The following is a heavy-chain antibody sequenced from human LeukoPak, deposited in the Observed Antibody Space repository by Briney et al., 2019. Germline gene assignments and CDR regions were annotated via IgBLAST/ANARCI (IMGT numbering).Heavy chain of an antibody. J-gene: IGHJ6*03. CDR1: GYTFTGYY. D-gene: IGHD3-3*01. V-gene: IGHV1-2*02. CDR2: INPNSGGT. CDR3: ARLSGYFPDYYYYYMDV. Sequence: ASVKVSCKASGYTFTGYYMLWVRQAPGQGLEWMGWINPNSGGTNYAQKFQGRVTMTRDTSISTAYMELSRLRSDDTAVYYCARLSGYFPDYYYYYMDVWGKGTTVTVSS.